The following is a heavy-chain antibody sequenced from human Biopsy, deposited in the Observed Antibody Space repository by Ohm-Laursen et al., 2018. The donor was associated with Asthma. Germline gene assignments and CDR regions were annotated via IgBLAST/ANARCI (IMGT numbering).Heavy chain of an antibody. Sequence: SSVKVSCKSLGGTFNTYVTGWVRQAPGQGLEWMGGINSVFGTTTYPQKFQDRVTITADDSTSTVYMELSSLRSEDTAGYYCARKAGSCISRTCYSLDFWGQGTLVTVSS. CDR1: GGTFNTYV. J-gene: IGHJ4*02. D-gene: IGHD2-2*01. V-gene: IGHV1-69*01. CDR3: ARKAGSCISRTCYSLDF. CDR2: INSVFGTT.